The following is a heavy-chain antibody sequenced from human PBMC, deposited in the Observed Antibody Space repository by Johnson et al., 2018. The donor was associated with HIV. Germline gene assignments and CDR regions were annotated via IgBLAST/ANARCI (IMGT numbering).Heavy chain of an antibody. D-gene: IGHD3-10*01. Sequence: EVHLVESGGGVVQPGRSLRLSCAASGLTFSSYAMHWVRQAPGKGLEWVANIKQDGSEKYYVDSVKGRFTISRDNAKNSLYLQMNSLRVEDTAVYYCASSSLAWGVDAFDIWGQGTMVTVSS. V-gene: IGHV3-7*03. CDR2: IKQDGSEK. CDR3: ASSSLAWGVDAFDI. CDR1: GLTFSSYA. J-gene: IGHJ3*02.